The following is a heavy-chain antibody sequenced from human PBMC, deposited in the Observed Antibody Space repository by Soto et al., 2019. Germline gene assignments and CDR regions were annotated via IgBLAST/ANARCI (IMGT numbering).Heavy chain of an antibody. CDR1: GGTFSSYA. Sequence: QVQLVQSGAEVKKPGSSVKVSCKASGGTFSSYAITWVRQAPGQGLEWMGGIIPIFGSETYAQKFQGRVTITAVETSSTDYMELSSLSSEDTAVYYSARSPTDYYDSSGYYYVGWCAPWGKGTLVTVSS. CDR2: IIPIFGSE. V-gene: IGHV1-69*01. CDR3: ARSPTDYYDSSGYYYVGWCAP. D-gene: IGHD3-22*01. J-gene: IGHJ5*02.